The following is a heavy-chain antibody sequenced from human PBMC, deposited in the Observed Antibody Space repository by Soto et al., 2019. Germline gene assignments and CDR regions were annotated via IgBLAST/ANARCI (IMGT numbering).Heavy chain of an antibody. D-gene: IGHD3-10*01. J-gene: IGHJ4*02. V-gene: IGHV1-18*01. CDR1: GYTKTSYG. CDR2: ISAYNGNT. Sequence: ASVKVCCKASGYTKTSYGSRWVRQAPGQGLEWMGWISAYNGNTNYAQKLQGRVTMTTDTSTSTAYMELRSLRSDDTAVYYCARDGSGSFDYLGQGTLVTVSS. CDR3: ARDGSGSFDY.